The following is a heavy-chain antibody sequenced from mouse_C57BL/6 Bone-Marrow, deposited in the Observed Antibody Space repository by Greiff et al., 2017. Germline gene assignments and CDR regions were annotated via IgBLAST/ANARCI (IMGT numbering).Heavy chain of an antibody. CDR2: IDPSDSET. J-gene: IGHJ3*01. D-gene: IGHD2-3*01. Sequence: VQLQQPGAELVRPGSSVKLSCKASGYTFTSYWMHWVKQRPIQGLEWIGNIDPSDSETHYNQKFKDKATLTVAKSSSTAYMQLSSLTSEDSAVYYCAREGDGYYAWFAYWGQGTLVTVSA. CDR3: AREGDGYYAWFAY. V-gene: IGHV1-52*01. CDR1: GYTFTSYW.